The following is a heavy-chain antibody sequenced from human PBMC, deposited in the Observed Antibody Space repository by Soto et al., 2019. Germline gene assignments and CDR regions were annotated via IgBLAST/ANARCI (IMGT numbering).Heavy chain of an antibody. J-gene: IGHJ4*02. CDR1: GYTFTSYY. CDR3: ASQILSRFLEWSTYFDY. CDR2: IIPIFGTA. D-gene: IGHD3-3*01. Sequence: SVKVSCKASGYTFTSYYMRWVRQAPGQGLEWMGGIIPIFGTANYAQKFQGRVTITADESTSTAYMELSSLRSEDTAVYYCASQILSRFLEWSTYFDYWGQGTLVTVSS. V-gene: IGHV1-69*13.